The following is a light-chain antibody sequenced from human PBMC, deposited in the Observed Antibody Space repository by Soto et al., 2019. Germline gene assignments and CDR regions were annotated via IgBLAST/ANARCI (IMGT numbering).Light chain of an antibody. J-gene: IGKJ3*01. CDR3: QNYKSAPFT. CDR1: QGISYY. V-gene: IGKV1-27*01. CDR2: AAS. Sequence: DIQMTQSPSSLSASVGDSVTITCRASQGISYYLAWYQQRPGKVPKLLVYAASTLQSGVPTRFIGSGSGTDFPLTSNNLQPEDFATYYCQNYKSAPFTFGPGTKVDL.